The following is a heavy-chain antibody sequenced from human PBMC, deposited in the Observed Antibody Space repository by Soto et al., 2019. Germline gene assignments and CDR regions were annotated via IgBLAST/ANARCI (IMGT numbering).Heavy chain of an antibody. CDR1: GFTFDDYA. V-gene: IGHV3-9*01. D-gene: IGHD3-10*01. CDR3: AKDLLWFGELWGAFDI. CDR2: ISWNSGSI. Sequence: EVQLVESGGGLVQPGRSLRLSCAASGFTFDDYAMHWVRQAPGKGLEWVSGISWNSGSIGYADSVKGRFTISRDNAKNSLYLQMNRLRAEDTALYYCAKDLLWFGELWGAFDIWGQGTMVTVSS. J-gene: IGHJ3*02.